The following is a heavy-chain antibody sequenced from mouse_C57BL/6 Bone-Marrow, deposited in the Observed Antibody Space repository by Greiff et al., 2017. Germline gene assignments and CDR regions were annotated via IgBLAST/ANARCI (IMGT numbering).Heavy chain of an antibody. CDR1: GYTFTSYW. J-gene: IGHJ2*01. CDR3: ARWGYGSSYPYYFDY. D-gene: IGHD1-1*01. CDR2: IDPSDSYT. V-gene: IGHV1-59*01. Sequence: VQLQQPGAELVRPGTSVKLSCKASGYTFTSYWMHWVKQRPGQGLEWIGVIDPSDSYTNYNQQFKGKATLTLDTSSSTAYMQRSSLTSEDSAVYYCARWGYGSSYPYYFDYWGQGTTLTVSS.